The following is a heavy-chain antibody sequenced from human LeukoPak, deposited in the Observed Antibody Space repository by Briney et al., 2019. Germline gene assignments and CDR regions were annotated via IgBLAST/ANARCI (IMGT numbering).Heavy chain of an antibody. CDR3: ARAFYCSVGTCSSSGAH. Sequence: PGGSLRLSCAASGFTFSSYGMHWVRQAPGKGLEWVAFIRYDGSNKYYADSVKGRFTISRDNSKNTLYLQMTSLRAEDTAVYYCARAFYCSVGTCSSSGAHWGQGTLVTVSS. V-gene: IGHV3-30*02. CDR1: GFTFSSYG. D-gene: IGHD2-15*01. CDR2: IRYDGSNK. J-gene: IGHJ4*02.